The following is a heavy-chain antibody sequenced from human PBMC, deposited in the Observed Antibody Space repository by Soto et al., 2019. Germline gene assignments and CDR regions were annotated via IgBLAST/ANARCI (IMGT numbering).Heavy chain of an antibody. CDR3: ARGASITMVRGVIIRAHYYDGMDV. Sequence: QVQLQQWGAGLLKPSETLSLTCAVYGGSFSGYYWSWIRQPPGTGLEWIGEINHSGSTNYNPSLKSRVTISVDTSKNQVSLKLSSVTAADTAVYYCARGASITMVRGVIIRAHYYDGMDVWGQGTTVTVSS. D-gene: IGHD3-10*01. CDR2: INHSGST. CDR1: GGSFSGYY. J-gene: IGHJ6*02. V-gene: IGHV4-34*01.